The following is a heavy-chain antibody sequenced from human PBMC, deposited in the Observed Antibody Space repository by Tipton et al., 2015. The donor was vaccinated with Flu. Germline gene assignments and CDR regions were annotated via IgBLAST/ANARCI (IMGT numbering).Heavy chain of an antibody. CDR3: ACNLVGIVGVVAGCHGLDV. D-gene: IGHD3-3*01. Sequence: TLSLTCTVSGGSMSSYYWSWIRRPPGKGLAWIGTIYYSGNPNYDPSLRSRVTISVDMSQNHFSLRLISVPAADTAVYFCACNLVGIVGVVAGCHGLDVWGRGTTVTVSS. CDR2: IYYSGNP. CDR1: GGSMSSYY. V-gene: IGHV4-59*07. J-gene: IGHJ6*02.